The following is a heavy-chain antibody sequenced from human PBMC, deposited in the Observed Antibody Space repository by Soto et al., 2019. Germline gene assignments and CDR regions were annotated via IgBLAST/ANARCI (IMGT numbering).Heavy chain of an antibody. CDR2: IGTAGDT. Sequence: GGSLRLSCAASGFTFSSYDMHWVRQATGKGLEWVSAIGTAGDTYYPGSVKGRFTISRENAKNSLYLQMNSLRVGDTAVYYCARAGAGGNFDYWGQGTLVTVSS. CDR3: ARAGAGGNFDY. V-gene: IGHV3-13*01. CDR1: GFTFSSYD. D-gene: IGHD2-15*01. J-gene: IGHJ4*02.